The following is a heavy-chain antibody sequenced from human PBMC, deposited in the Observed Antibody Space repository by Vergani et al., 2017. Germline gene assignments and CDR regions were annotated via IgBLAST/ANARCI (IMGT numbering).Heavy chain of an antibody. CDR3: VRMTDGWRVAVCYSAPVYMDV. J-gene: IGHJ6*03. V-gene: IGHV1-2*02. CDR2: IDTKSGDT. CDR1: GYIFTDYY. Sequence: QVQLVQSGSEVKKPGDSMKVSCKASGYIFTDYYIHWVRQAPGQGPEWMGWIDTKSGDTSYAQQFQGRVTMTRVPSLRSAYMDLGRLTSDDSAGYYCVRMTDGWRVAVCYSAPVYMDVCVEGTTVTVSS. D-gene: IGHD2-21*01.